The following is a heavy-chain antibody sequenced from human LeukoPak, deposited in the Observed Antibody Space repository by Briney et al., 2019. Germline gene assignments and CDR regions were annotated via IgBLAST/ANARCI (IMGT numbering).Heavy chain of an antibody. CDR3: ARDLGGAMVTVDY. V-gene: IGHV7-4-1*02. D-gene: IGHD5-18*01. CDR2: INTNTGNP. J-gene: IGHJ4*02. CDR1: GYTFTSYG. Sequence: ASVKVSCKASGYTFTSYGISWVRQAPGQGLEWMGWINTNTGNPTYAQGFTGRFVFSLDTSVSTAYLQISSLKAEDTAVYYCARDLGGAMVTVDYWGQGTLVTVSS.